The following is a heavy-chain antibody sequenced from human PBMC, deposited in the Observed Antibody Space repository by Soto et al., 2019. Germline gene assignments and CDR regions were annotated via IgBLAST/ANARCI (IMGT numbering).Heavy chain of an antibody. V-gene: IGHV1-8*01. D-gene: IGHD3-16*01. CDR1: GYTFTSYD. Sequence: QVQLVQSGAEGKKPGASVKVSCKASGYTFTSYDINWVRQATGQGLEWMGWMNPNSANTGYAQKLQGRATMTRNTAISTAYMELSSLRSEDAAVYYCASEGVRGMDVWGQGTTVTVSS. CDR2: MNPNSANT. J-gene: IGHJ6*02. CDR3: ASEGVRGMDV.